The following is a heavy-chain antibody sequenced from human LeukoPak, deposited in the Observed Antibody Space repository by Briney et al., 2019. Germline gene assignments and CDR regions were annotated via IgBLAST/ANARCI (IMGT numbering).Heavy chain of an antibody. V-gene: IGHV4-59*12. J-gene: IGHJ4*02. CDR3: AAAPYYFDY. D-gene: IGHD2-15*01. Sequence: SETLSLTCTVSGGSISSYYWSWIRQPPGKGLEWIGYIYYSGTTNYNPSLKSRVTISVDTSKNQFSLKLSSVTAADTAVYYCAAAPYYFDYWGQGTLVTVSS. CDR1: GGSISSYY. CDR2: IYYSGTT.